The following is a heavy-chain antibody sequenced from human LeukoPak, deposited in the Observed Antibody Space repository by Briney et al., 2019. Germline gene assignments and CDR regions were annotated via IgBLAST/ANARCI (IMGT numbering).Heavy chain of an antibody. CDR2: IYHSGST. V-gene: IGHV4-38-2*02. CDR1: GYSISSGYY. Sequence: SETLSLTCTVSGYSISSGYYWGWIRQPPGKGLEWIGSIYHSGSTYYNPSLKSRVTISVDTSKNQFSLKLSSVTAADTAVYYCARGVVVVAARNWFDPWGQGTLVTVSS. J-gene: IGHJ5*02. CDR3: ARGVVVVAARNWFDP. D-gene: IGHD2-15*01.